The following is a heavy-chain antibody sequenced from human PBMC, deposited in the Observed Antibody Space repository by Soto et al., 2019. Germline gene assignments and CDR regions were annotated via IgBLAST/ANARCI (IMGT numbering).Heavy chain of an antibody. V-gene: IGHV1-18*01. D-gene: IGHD1-1*01. CDR1: GYTFTSYG. CDR2: ISAYNGNT. Sequence: ASVKVSCKASGYTFTSYGISRVRQAPGQGLEWMGWISAYNGNTNYAQKLQGRVTMTTDTSTSTAYMELRSLRSDDTAVYYCAREGYTFGPGAVRGAFDIWGQGTMVTVSS. J-gene: IGHJ3*02. CDR3: AREGYTFGPGAVRGAFDI.